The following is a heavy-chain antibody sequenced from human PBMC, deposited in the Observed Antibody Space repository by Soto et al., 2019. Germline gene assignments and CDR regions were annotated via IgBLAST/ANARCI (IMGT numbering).Heavy chain of an antibody. CDR2: IWYDGSNK. Sequence: GGSLRLSCAASGFTFSSYGMHWVRQAPGKGLEWVAVIWYDGSNKYYADSVKGRFTISRDNSKNTLYLQMNSLRAEDTAVYYCAREDSIVGATFFDYWGQGTLVTVSS. CDR3: AREDSIVGATFFDY. D-gene: IGHD1-26*01. V-gene: IGHV3-33*01. J-gene: IGHJ4*02. CDR1: GFTFSSYG.